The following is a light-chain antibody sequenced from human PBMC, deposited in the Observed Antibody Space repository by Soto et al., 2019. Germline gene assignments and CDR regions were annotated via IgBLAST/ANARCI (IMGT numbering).Light chain of an antibody. CDR3: QQSYDVPLT. V-gene: IGKV1-39*01. CDR2: AAS. Sequence: DIEMTQSPSSLSASVGDGVTITCRASRSISNYLNWYQQRPGKAPKVLIYAASSLQSGVPSRFSGSGSGTDFTLTITSLQPEDFATYYGQQSYDVPLTSGGGTKVEVK. CDR1: RSISNY. J-gene: IGKJ4*01.